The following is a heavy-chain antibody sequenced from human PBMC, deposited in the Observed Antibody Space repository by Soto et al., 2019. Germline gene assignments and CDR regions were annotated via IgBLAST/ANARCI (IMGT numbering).Heavy chain of an antibody. J-gene: IGHJ3*02. CDR1: GFTFSDYY. V-gene: IGHV3-11*01. CDR2: ISSSGSTI. CDR3: VSFHDDAFDI. Sequence: PGGSLRLSCAASGFTFSDYYMSWIRQAPGKGLEWVSYISSSGSTIYYADSVKGRFTISRDNAKNSLYLQMNSLRAEDTAVYCCVSFHDDAFDIWGQGTMVTVSS.